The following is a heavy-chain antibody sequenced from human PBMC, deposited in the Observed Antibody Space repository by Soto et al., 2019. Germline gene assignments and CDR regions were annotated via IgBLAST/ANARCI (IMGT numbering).Heavy chain of an antibody. CDR1: GFTFSSYA. CDR3: AKDSSRYSSSSPFDY. Sequence: VQLVESGGGVVQPGRSLRLPCAASGFTFSSYAMSWVRQAPGKGLEWVSAISGSGGSTYYADSVKGRFTISRDNSKNTLYLQMNSLRAEDTAVYHCAKDSSRYSSSSPFDYWGQGTLVTVSS. D-gene: IGHD6-6*01. CDR2: ISGSGGST. V-gene: IGHV3-23*04. J-gene: IGHJ4*02.